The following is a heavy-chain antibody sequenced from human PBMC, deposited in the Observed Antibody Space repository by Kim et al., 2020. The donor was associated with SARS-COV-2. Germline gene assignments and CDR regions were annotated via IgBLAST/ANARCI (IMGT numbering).Heavy chain of an antibody. CDR3: ARDLWGGPAYYFDY. V-gene: IGHV3-30-3*01. Sequence: GGSLRLSCAASGFTFSSYAMHWVRQAPGKGLEWVAVISYDGSNKYYADSVKGRFTISRDNSKNTLYLQMNSLRAEDTAVYYCARDLWGGPAYYFDYWGQGTLVTVSS. CDR2: ISYDGSNK. J-gene: IGHJ4*02. D-gene: IGHD3-16*01. CDR1: GFTFSSYA.